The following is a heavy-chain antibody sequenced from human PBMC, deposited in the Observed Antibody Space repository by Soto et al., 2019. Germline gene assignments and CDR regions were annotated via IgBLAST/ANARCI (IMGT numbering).Heavy chain of an antibody. CDR2: IYYSGST. Sequence: SETLSLTGTVSGGSISSYYWSWIRQPPGKGLEWIGYIYYSGSTNYNPSLKSRVTISVDTSKNQFSLKLSSVTAADTAVYYCASVTDGYDTGAYFDYWGQGTLVTVSS. J-gene: IGHJ4*02. V-gene: IGHV4-59*01. D-gene: IGHD5-12*01. CDR3: ASVTDGYDTGAYFDY. CDR1: GGSISSYY.